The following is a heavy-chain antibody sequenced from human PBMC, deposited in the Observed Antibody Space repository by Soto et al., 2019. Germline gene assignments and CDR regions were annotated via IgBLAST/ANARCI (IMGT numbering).Heavy chain of an antibody. CDR1: GGSVSSSSYY. V-gene: IGHV4-61*01. CDR3: ARVIAARPSGYYYYGMDV. D-gene: IGHD6-6*01. CDR2: IYYSGST. J-gene: IGHJ6*02. Sequence: SETLSLTCTVSGGSVSSSSYYWVWVRQPPGKGLEWIGYIYYSGSTNYTPSLKSRVTISVDTSKNQFSLKLSSVTAADTAVYYCARVIAARPSGYYYYGMDVWGQGTTVTVSS.